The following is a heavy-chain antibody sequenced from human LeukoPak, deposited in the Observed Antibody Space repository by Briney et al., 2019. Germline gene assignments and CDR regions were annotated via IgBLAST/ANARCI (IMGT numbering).Heavy chain of an antibody. V-gene: IGHV1-2*02. D-gene: IGHD6-13*01. CDR2: INPNSGGT. CDR3: ARGIAAAGEKKLYYFDY. J-gene: IGHJ4*02. Sequence: ASVKVSCKASGYTFTGYYMHWVRQAPGRGLEWMGWINPNSGGTNYAQKFQGRVTMTRDTSISTAYMELSRLRSDDTAVYYCARGIAAAGEKKLYYFDYWGQGTLVTVSS. CDR1: GYTFTGYY.